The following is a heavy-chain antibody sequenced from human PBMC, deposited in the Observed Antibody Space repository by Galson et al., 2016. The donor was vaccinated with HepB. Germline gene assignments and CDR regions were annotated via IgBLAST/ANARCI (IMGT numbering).Heavy chain of an antibody. CDR3: AKCRMWLRWLDP. D-gene: IGHD5-12*01. Sequence: SETLSLTCAVSGASISDSNWWTWVRQAPGKGLEWIGEISHSGTTNYNPSLKSRVTMSVDKSKNQFYLKLSSVTAADTAVYYCAKCRMWLRWLDPWGQGTLVTVSS. V-gene: IGHV4-4*02. CDR1: GASISDSNW. J-gene: IGHJ5*02. CDR2: ISHSGTT.